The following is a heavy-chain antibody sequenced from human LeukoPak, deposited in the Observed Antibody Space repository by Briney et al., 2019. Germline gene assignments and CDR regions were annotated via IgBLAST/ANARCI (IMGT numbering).Heavy chain of an antibody. V-gene: IGHV1-69*04. Sequence: ASVKVSCKASGGTFSSYTISWVRQAPGQGLEWMGRIIPILGIANYAQKFQGRVTITADKSTSTAYTELSSLRSEDTAVYYCAREEVDIVVVPAAIFFWFDPWGQGTLVTVSS. CDR2: IIPILGIA. J-gene: IGHJ5*02. CDR1: GGTFSSYT. D-gene: IGHD2-2*02. CDR3: AREEVDIVVVPAAIFFWFDP.